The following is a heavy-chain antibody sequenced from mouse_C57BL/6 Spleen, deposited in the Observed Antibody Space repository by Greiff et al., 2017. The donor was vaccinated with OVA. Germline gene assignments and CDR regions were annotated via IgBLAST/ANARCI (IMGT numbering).Heavy chain of an antibody. CDR1: GFNIKDDY. CDR2: IDPENGDT. Sequence: VQLQQSGAELVRPGASVKLSCTASGFNIKDDYMHWVKQRHEQGLEWIGWIDPENGDTEYASKFQGKATITADTSSNTAYLQLSSLTSEDTAVYYCTTGSGYPYWGQGTTLTVSS. V-gene: IGHV14-4*01. J-gene: IGHJ2*01. CDR3: TTGSGYPY. D-gene: IGHD3-2*02.